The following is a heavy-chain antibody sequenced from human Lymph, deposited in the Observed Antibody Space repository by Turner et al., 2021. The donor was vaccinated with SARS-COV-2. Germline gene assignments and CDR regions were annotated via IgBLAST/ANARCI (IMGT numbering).Heavy chain of an antibody. V-gene: IGHV3-53*02. CDR3: ARDLGTYGMDV. Sequence: EVQLVETGGGLIQPGGSLRLSCAASGLIVSRNYMNWVRQAPGKGLEWVSVIYSGGTTYYADSVKGRFTISIDNSKNTLYLQMNSLRVEDTAVYYCARDLGTYGMDVWGQGTTVTVSS. J-gene: IGHJ6*02. D-gene: IGHD6-13*01. CDR2: IYSGGTT. CDR1: GLIVSRNY.